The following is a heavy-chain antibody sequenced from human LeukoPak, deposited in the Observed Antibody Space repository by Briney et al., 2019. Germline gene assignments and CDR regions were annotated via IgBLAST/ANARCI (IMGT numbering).Heavy chain of an antibody. CDR2: ITRSGPTI. CDR3: ARVRNYYDSSGYYPLDY. Sequence: GGSLRLSCAASGFAFSDFYMSWIRQAPGKGLEWVSYITRSGPTIYYADSVKGRFTISRDNSKNTLYLQMNSLRAEDTAVYYCARVRNYYDSSGYYPLDYWGQGTLVTVSS. D-gene: IGHD3-22*01. J-gene: IGHJ4*02. CDR1: GFAFSDFY. V-gene: IGHV3-11*04.